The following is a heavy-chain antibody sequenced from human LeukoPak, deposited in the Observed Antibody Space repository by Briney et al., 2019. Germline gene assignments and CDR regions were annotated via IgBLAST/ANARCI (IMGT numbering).Heavy chain of an antibody. CDR3: ARRQVPAARGYTWFDP. J-gene: IGHJ5*02. Sequence: SETLSLTCAVYGWSFNDYYWNWIRQPPGKGLEWIGEINARGDTNYNPSLKSRVTISVDTSKKQFSLRLTSMIAADTALYYCARRQVPAARGYTWFDPWGQGTLVTVSS. CDR1: GWSFNDYY. V-gene: IGHV4-34*01. D-gene: IGHD2-2*01. CDR2: INARGDT.